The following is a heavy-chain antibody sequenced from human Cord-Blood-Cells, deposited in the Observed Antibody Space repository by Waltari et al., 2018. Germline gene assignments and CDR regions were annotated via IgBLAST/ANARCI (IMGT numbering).Heavy chain of an antibody. V-gene: IGHV3-30-3*01. D-gene: IGHD3-16*01. Sequence: QVQLVESGGGVVQPGRSLSLSCAASGFTFSSYAMYWVRQAPGKGLEWVAVISYDGSNKYYADSVKGRFTISRDNSKNTLYLQMNSLRAEDTAVYYCARDLRWGTLDYWGQGTLVTVSS. CDR3: ARDLRWGTLDY. CDR2: ISYDGSNK. J-gene: IGHJ4*02. CDR1: GFTFSSYA.